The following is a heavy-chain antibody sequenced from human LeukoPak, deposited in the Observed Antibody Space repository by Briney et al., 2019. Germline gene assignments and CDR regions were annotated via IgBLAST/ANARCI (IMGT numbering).Heavy chain of an antibody. CDR1: GGSFSGYY. CDR3: ARGPVGPKRGLFDY. D-gene: IGHD1-26*01. V-gene: IGHV4-34*01. J-gene: IGHJ4*02. CDR2: INHSGST. Sequence: SETLSLTCAVYGGSFSGYYWSWIRQPPGKGLERIGEINHSGSTNYNPSLKSRVIISVDTSKNEFSLKLRSVTAADTAMYSCARGPVGPKRGLFDYWGQGTLVTVSS.